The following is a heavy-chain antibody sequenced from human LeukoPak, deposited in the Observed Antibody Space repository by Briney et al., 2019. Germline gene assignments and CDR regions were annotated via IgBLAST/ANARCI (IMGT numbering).Heavy chain of an antibody. Sequence: SETLTLTCTVSGGSISSYYWSWIRQPPGKGLEWIGYFYYSGSTNYNPSLKSRVTISVDTSKNQFSLKLSSVTAADTAVYYCARYYCGGHCYGFDYWGQGTLVTVSS. CDR1: GGSISSYY. CDR2: FYYSGST. J-gene: IGHJ4*02. CDR3: ARYYCGGHCYGFDY. V-gene: IGHV4-59*01. D-gene: IGHD2-21*02.